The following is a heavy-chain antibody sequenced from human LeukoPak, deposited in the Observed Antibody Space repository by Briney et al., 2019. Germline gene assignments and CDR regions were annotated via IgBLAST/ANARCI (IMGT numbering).Heavy chain of an antibody. CDR2: INHSGST. CDR1: GGSFSGYY. CDR3: AGGYYYMGV. D-gene: IGHD3-10*01. V-gene: IGHV4-34*01. Sequence: SETLSLTCAVYGGSFSGYYWSWIRQPPGKGLEWIGEINHSGSTNYNPSLKSRVTISVDTSKNQFSLKLSSVTAADTAVYYCAGGYYYMGVWGKGTTVTVSS. J-gene: IGHJ6*03.